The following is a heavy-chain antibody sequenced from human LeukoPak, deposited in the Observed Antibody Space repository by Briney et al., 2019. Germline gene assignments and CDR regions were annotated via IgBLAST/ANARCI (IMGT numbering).Heavy chain of an antibody. CDR1: GFTFSSYG. CDR2: IRYDGSNK. Sequence: PGGSLRLSCAASGFTFSSYGMHWVRQAPGKGLEWVAFIRYDGSNKYYADSVKGRFTISRDNSKNTLYLQMNSLRAEDTAVYYCAKDRGYSYALDYWGQGTLVTVSS. V-gene: IGHV3-30*02. J-gene: IGHJ4*02. CDR3: AKDRGYSYALDY. D-gene: IGHD5-18*01.